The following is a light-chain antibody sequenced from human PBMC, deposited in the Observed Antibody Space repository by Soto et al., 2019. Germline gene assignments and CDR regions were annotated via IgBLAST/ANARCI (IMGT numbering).Light chain of an antibody. J-gene: IGKJ4*01. Sequence: PGERATLSCRASQSVSSSYLAWYQQKPGQAPRLLIYGASSRATGIPDRFSGSGSGTDFTLTISRLEPEDFAVYYCQQYGSSPLTFGGGTKVDIK. CDR1: QSVSSSY. CDR3: QQYGSSPLT. CDR2: GAS. V-gene: IGKV3-20*01.